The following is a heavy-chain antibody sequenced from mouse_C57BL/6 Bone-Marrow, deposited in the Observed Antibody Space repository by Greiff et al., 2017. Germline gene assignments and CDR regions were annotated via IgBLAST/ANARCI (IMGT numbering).Heavy chain of an antibody. CDR2: ISSGSSYT. V-gene: IGHV5-6*01. J-gene: IGHJ3*01. CDR3: ARPQDGYYALFAF. Sequence: EVTVVESGADLVKPGGSLKLSCAASGFTFSSYGMSWVRQTPDKGLAWVWTISSGSSYTYYPDSLKGRVTISRDKANNTVYLQMSSLNSEDTAMYYCARPQDGYYALFAFWGQGTLVTVSA. D-gene: IGHD2-3*01. CDR1: GFTFSSYG.